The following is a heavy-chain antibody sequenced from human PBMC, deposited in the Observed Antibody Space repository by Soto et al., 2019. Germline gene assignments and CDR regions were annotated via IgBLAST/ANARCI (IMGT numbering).Heavy chain of an antibody. CDR1: GVSVTSGSYF. V-gene: IGHV4-39*01. J-gene: IGHJ5*01. D-gene: IGHD2-21*01. CDR3: FSVPRQCGISYARDS. CDR2: IFYEVTS. Sequence: QLLLHESGPGLVKPSETLSLTCTVSGVSVTSGSYFWGWIRQSPGQGLEWLGSIFYEVTSYYNPSLKSRLTYSVNASKSKFSLQLPSVTAADTARYYCFSVPRQCGISYARDSWGHGTLVTVSA.